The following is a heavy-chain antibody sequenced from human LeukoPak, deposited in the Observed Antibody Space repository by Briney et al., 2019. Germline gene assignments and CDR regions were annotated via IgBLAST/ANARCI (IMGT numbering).Heavy chain of an antibody. V-gene: IGHV1-18*01. CDR1: GYTFTSYD. CDR2: IRSDNGKT. D-gene: IGHD6-19*01. Sequence: GASVKVSCKASGYTFTSYDINWVRQAPGQGLEWMGWIRSDNGKTNYAQKLQGRVILTTDTTTSTAYMELRSLRSDDTAIYYCARDYSSGWYSVDYWGQGTLITVSS. CDR3: ARDYSSGWYSVDY. J-gene: IGHJ4*02.